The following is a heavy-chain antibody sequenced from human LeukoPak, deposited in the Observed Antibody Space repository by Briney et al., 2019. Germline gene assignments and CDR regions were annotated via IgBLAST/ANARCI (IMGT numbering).Heavy chain of an antibody. CDR3: ARVDSSGWYHNDY. J-gene: IGHJ4*02. V-gene: IGHV3-21*01. Sequence: PGGSLRLSCAASGFSFNTYSMNWVRQAPGKGLEWVSSIISSTTYTYYADSVRGRFTISRDNAKSSLYLQMNSLRPEDTAVYYCARVDSSGWYHNDYWGQGTLVTVSS. D-gene: IGHD6-19*01. CDR2: IISSTTYT. CDR1: GFSFNTYS.